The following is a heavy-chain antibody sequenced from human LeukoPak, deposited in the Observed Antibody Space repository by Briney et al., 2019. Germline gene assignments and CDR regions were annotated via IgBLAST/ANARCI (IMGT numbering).Heavy chain of an antibody. CDR3: ARDRYSSGWYGDFDC. D-gene: IGHD6-19*01. J-gene: IGHJ4*02. Sequence: GGSLRLSCAVSGFTFNSYAMHWVRQAPGKGLEWVAVISSDGSNNYYADSVKGRFTISRDNSNNTLYLQLSSLRAEDTAVYYCARDRYSSGWYGDFDCWGQGTLVTVS. V-gene: IGHV3-30*15. CDR1: GFTFNSYA. CDR2: ISSDGSNN.